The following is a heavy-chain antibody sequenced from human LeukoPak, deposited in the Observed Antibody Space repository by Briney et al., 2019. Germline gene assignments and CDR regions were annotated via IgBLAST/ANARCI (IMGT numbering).Heavy chain of an antibody. CDR1: GGSFSGYY. V-gene: IGHV4-34*01. D-gene: IGHD3-10*01. CDR3: ARVRLWFGGGLSYYYYGMDV. Sequence: SETLSLTCAVYGGSFSGYYWSWIRQPPGKGLEWIGSIYYSGSTYYNPSLKSRVTISVDTSKNQFSLKLSSVTAADTAVYYCARVRLWFGGGLSYYYYGMDVWGQGTTVTVSS. CDR2: IYYSGST. J-gene: IGHJ6*02.